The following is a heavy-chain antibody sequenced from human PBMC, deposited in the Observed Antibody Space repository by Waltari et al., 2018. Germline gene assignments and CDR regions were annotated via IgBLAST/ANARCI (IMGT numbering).Heavy chain of an antibody. CDR1: GFTFSSYA. CDR2: ISGSGGST. J-gene: IGHJ4*02. D-gene: IGHD4-17*01. Sequence: EVQLLESGGGLVQPGGSLRLSCAASGFTFSSYAMSWVRQAPGKGLEWVSAISGSGGSTYYEDSVKGRFTISRDNSKNTLYLQMNSLRADDTAVYYCAKSVSNYGDYYFDYWGQGTLVTVSS. V-gene: IGHV3-23*01. CDR3: AKSVSNYGDYYFDY.